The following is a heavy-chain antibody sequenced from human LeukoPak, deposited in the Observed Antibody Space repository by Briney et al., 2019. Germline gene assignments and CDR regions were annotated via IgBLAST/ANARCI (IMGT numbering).Heavy chain of an antibody. J-gene: IGHJ5*02. CDR1: GGSISSYY. V-gene: IGHV4-59*01. D-gene: IGHD3-10*01. CDR2: IYYSGST. CDR3: ARERSMVRGVSWFDP. Sequence: SETLSLTCTVSGGSISSYYWSWIRQPPGKGLEWIGYIYYSGSTNYNPSLKSRVTISVDTSKNQFALKLSSVTAADTAVYYCARERSMVRGVSWFDPWGQGTLVTVSS.